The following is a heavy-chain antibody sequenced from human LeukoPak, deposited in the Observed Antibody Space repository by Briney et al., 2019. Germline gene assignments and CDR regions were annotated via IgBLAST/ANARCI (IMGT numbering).Heavy chain of an antibody. Sequence: PSETLSLTCTVSGGSISSYYWSWIRQPPGKGLEWIGYIYYSGSTNYNPSLKSRVTISVDTSKNQFSLKLSSVTAADTAVYYCARELYSGYDLEYYFDYWGQGTLVTVSS. V-gene: IGHV4-59*01. CDR2: IYYSGST. CDR1: GGSISSYY. J-gene: IGHJ4*02. D-gene: IGHD5-12*01. CDR3: ARELYSGYDLEYYFDY.